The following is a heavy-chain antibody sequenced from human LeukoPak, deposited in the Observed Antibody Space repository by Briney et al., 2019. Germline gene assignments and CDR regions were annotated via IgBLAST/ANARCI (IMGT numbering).Heavy chain of an antibody. D-gene: IGHD2-2*01. CDR2: IIPIFGTA. V-gene: IGHV1-69*13. CDR1: GGTFSSYA. Sequence: ASVKVSCKASGGTFSSYAISWVRQAPGQGLEWMGGIIPIFGTANYAQKFQGRVTITADEPTSTAYMELSSLRSEDTAVYYCARVGYCSSTSCYGRVLGYFDYWGQGTLVTVSS. CDR3: ARVGYCSSTSCYGRVLGYFDY. J-gene: IGHJ4*02.